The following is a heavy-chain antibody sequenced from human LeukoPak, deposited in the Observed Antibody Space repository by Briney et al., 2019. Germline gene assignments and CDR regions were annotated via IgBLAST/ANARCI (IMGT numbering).Heavy chain of an antibody. CDR1: GGSISSYY. J-gene: IGHJ5*02. Sequence: SETLSLTCTVSGGSISSYYWSWIRQPPGKGLEWIGYIYYSGSTNYNPSLKSRVTISVDTSKNQFSLKLSSVTAADTAVYYCARVRYYYGSGGYLNWFDPWGQGTLVTVSS. D-gene: IGHD3-10*01. CDR3: ARVRYYYGSGGYLNWFDP. V-gene: IGHV4-59*01. CDR2: IYYSGST.